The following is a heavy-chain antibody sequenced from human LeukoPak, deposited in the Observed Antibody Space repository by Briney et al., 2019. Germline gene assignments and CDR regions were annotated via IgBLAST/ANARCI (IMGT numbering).Heavy chain of an antibody. CDR2: IYHSGTT. CDR1: GGSISSYY. CDR3: ARGYSSSWYFNWFDP. J-gene: IGHJ5*02. Sequence: PSGTLSLTCTVSGGSISSYYWSWIRQPPGKGLEWIGSIYHSGTTYYNPSLKSRVTISVDTSKNQFSLKLTSVTAADTAVYYCARGYSSSWYFNWFDPWGQGTLVTVSS. V-gene: IGHV4-59*08. D-gene: IGHD6-13*01.